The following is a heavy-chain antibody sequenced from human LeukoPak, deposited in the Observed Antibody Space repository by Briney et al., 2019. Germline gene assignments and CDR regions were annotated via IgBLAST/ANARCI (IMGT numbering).Heavy chain of an antibody. D-gene: IGHD1-26*01. J-gene: IGHJ1*01. CDR1: GFTFDDYG. V-gene: IGHV3-7*01. Sequence: PGGSLRLSCEASGFTFDDYGMSWVRQAPGKGLEWVANIKQDGSEKYYVDSVKGRFTISRDNAKNSLYLQMNSLRAEDTAVYYCAREGSYYSFQHWGQGTLVTVSS. CDR3: AREGSYYSFQH. CDR2: IKQDGSEK.